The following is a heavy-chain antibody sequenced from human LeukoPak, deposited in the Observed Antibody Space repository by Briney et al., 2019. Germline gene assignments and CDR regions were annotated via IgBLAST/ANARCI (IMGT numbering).Heavy chain of an antibody. D-gene: IGHD2-8*02. V-gene: IGHV3-74*01. CDR2: INSDGSST. Sequence: GGSLRLSCAASGFTFSSYAMSWVRQAPGKGLVWVSRINSDGSSTSYADSVKGRFTISRDNAKNTVYLQMNSLRAEDTAVYYCAKVEASPPGRVYYYYMDVWGKGTTVTISS. J-gene: IGHJ6*03. CDR3: AKVEASPPGRVYYYYMDV. CDR1: GFTFSSYA.